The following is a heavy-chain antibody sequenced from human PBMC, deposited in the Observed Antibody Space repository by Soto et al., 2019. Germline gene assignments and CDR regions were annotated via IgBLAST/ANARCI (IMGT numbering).Heavy chain of an antibody. CDR3: AQDTYYHDSSGYYVFDY. CDR2: ISYDGSNK. CDR1: GSTFSSYG. Sequence: QVQLVESGGGVVQPGRSLRLSCAASGSTFSSYGMHWVRQAPGKGLEWVAVISYDGSNKHYADSVKGRFTISRDNSKNTLYLQMNSLSAEDTAVYYCAQDTYYHDSSGYYVFDYWGQGTLVTVSS. V-gene: IGHV3-30*18. J-gene: IGHJ4*02. D-gene: IGHD3-22*01.